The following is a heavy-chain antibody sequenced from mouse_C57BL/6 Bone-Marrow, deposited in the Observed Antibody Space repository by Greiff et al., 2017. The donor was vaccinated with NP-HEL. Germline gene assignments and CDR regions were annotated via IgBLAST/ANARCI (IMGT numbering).Heavy chain of an antibody. Sequence: EVKLMESGPGLVKPSQSLSLTCSVTGYSITSGYYWNWIRQFPGNKLEWMGYISYDGSNNYNPSPKNRISITRDTSKNQFFLKLNSVTTEDTATYYCARAFPVYFDYWGQGTTLTVSS. CDR2: ISYDGSN. J-gene: IGHJ2*01. CDR3: ARAFPVYFDY. CDR1: GYSITSGYY. V-gene: IGHV3-6*01.